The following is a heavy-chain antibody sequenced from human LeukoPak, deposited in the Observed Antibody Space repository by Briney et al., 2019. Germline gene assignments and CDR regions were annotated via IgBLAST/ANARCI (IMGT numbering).Heavy chain of an antibody. CDR1: GFTFVHFS. Sequence: PGGSLRLSCVASGFTFVHFSMHWVRQAPGKGLEWVAVTSSDESERFYADSVKRRFTISRDNSKNTLYLQMNTLRAEDTAVYYCVKMGTSDFGRNNRFDPWGQGTLVTVSS. J-gene: IGHJ5*02. V-gene: IGHV3-30*18. CDR2: TSSDESER. D-gene: IGHD4-17*01. CDR3: VKMGTSDFGRNNRFDP.